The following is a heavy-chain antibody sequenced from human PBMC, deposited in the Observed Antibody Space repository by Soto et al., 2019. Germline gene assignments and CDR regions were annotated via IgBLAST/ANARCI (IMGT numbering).Heavy chain of an antibody. D-gene: IGHD3-22*01. CDR2: ISNDGSNK. CDR1: GFTFSNYV. Sequence: GGSLRLSCAASGFTFSNYVMYWVRQAPGKGLEWVTFISNDGSNKYYADSVKGRFTVSRDNSKDTVYLQMNSLRAEDTAVYYCTRDGYYFDPSGYYHSFDYWGQGTLVTVSS. V-gene: IGHV3-30-3*01. CDR3: TRDGYYFDPSGYYHSFDY. J-gene: IGHJ4*02.